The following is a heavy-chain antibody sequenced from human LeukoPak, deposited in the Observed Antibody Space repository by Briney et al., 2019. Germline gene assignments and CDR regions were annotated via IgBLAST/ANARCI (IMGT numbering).Heavy chain of an antibody. CDR1: GGSISTYY. CDR3: ARGVWDSRDPLSYYFDH. D-gene: IGHD3-16*01. J-gene: IGHJ4*02. Sequence: PSETLSLTCTVSGGSISTYYWTWIRQPAGKGLEWIGCIFNLGITKYNPSLKSRVTMSVDTSKNQFSLKLTSVTAADTAVYYCARGVWDSRDPLSYYFDHWGQGTLVAVSS. V-gene: IGHV4-4*07. CDR2: IFNLGIT.